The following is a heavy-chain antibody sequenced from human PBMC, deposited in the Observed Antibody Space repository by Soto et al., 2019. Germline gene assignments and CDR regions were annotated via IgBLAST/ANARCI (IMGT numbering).Heavy chain of an antibody. CDR3: ARDFVGAYCSSTSCYSDYYYGMDV. J-gene: IGHJ6*02. V-gene: IGHV3-48*01. CDR2: ISSSSSTI. D-gene: IGHD2-2*01. Sequence: GGSLRLSCAASGFTFSSYSMNWVRQAPGKGLEWVSYISSSSSTIYYADSVKGRFTISRDNAKNSLYLQMNSLRAEDTAVYYCARDFVGAYCSSTSCYSDYYYGMDVWGQGTTVTVSS. CDR1: GFTFSSYS.